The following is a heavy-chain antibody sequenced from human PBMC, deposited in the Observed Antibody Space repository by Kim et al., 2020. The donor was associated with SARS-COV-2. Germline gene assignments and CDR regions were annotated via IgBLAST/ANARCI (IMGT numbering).Heavy chain of an antibody. CDR3: ARGRKQWLTYYYYGMDV. Sequence: VKGRFTISRDNAKNSLYLQMNSLRAEDTALYYCARGRKQWLTYYYYGMDVWGQGTTVTVSS. J-gene: IGHJ6*02. D-gene: IGHD6-19*01. V-gene: IGHV3-20*03.